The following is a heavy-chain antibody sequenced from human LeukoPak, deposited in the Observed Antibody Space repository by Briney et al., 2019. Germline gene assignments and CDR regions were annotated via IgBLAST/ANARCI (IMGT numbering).Heavy chain of an antibody. V-gene: IGHV5-10-1*01. CDR1: GYSFTSYW. Sequence: GESLKISCKGSGYSFTSYWISWVRQMPGKGLEWMGRIDPSDSYTNYSPSFQGHVTISADKSISTAYLQWSSLKASGTAMYYCATQSSGWNNWFDPWGQGTLVTVSS. J-gene: IGHJ5*02. CDR2: IDPSDSYT. CDR3: ATQSSGWNNWFDP. D-gene: IGHD6-19*01.